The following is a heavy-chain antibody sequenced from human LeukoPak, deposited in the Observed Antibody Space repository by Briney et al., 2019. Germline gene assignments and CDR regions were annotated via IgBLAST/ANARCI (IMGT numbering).Heavy chain of an antibody. J-gene: IGHJ4*02. CDR3: AREATTSQFDY. CDR1: GYTFITRY. Sequence: ASGKVSCKASGYTFITRYLHWVRQAPGQGLEWMGLVNPGGGSTTYALKFEGRVTMTRETSTSTVYMELSSLSSDDTAVYYCAREATTSQFDYWGQGTLVTVSS. V-gene: IGHV1-46*01. CDR2: VNPGGGST. D-gene: IGHD4-17*01.